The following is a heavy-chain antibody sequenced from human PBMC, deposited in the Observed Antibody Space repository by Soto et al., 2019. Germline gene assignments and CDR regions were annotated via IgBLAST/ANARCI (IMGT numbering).Heavy chain of an antibody. V-gene: IGHV3-23*01. J-gene: IGHJ6*03. Sequence: GGSLRLSCAASGFTFSSYAMSWVRQAPGKGLEWVSAISGSGGSTYYADSVKGRFTISRDNSKNTLYLQMNSLRAEDTAVYYCAKPSTNWGSYYMDVWGKGTTVTVSS. CDR1: GFTFSSYA. CDR3: AKPSTNWGSYYMDV. D-gene: IGHD7-27*01. CDR2: ISGSGGST.